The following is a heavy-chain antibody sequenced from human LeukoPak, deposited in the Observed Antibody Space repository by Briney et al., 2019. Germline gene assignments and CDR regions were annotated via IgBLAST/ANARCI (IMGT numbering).Heavy chain of an antibody. CDR2: IIPIFGTA. CDR3: ARASASSGYYTL. D-gene: IGHD3-22*01. J-gene: IGHJ4*02. V-gene: IGHV1-69*13. CDR1: GYTFTSYY. Sequence: GASVKVSCKASGYTFTSYYMHWVRQAPGQGLEWMGGIIPIFGTANYAQKFQGRVTITADESTSTAYMELSSLRSEDTAVYYCARASASSGYYTLGGQGTLVTVSS.